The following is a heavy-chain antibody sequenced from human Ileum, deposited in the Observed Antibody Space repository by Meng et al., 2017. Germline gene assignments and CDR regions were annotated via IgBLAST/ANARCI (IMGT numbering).Heavy chain of an antibody. J-gene: IGHJ4*02. D-gene: IGHD3-22*01. CDR2: IGGGGSPT. V-gene: IGHV3-23*01. CDR1: GFTFNTYA. CDR3: VKYYDGSGSGRRLFDY. Sequence: GESLKISCSASGFTFNTYAMSWVRQAPGKGLEWVSTIGGGGSPTYYAASVKGRFTISRDNSKNSMYLQMNSLRTEDTAVYYYVKYYDGSGSGRRLFDYWGQGTLVTVSS.